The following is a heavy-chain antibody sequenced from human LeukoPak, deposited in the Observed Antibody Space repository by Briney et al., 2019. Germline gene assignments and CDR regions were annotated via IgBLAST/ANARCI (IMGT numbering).Heavy chain of an antibody. Sequence: GGSLRLSCAASGFIFPNAWMHWVRQAPGKGLEWVGRIKNKDSGRTTNYIAPVKGRFTISRDDSRNTLYLEMDSLKTDDTAIYSCGKEGGLPPYYFTFGGRGTRVTV. CDR2: IKNKDSGRTT. V-gene: IGHV3-15*01. CDR1: GFIFPNAW. J-gene: IGHJ1*01. D-gene: IGHD2-21*01. CDR3: GKEGGLPPYYFTF.